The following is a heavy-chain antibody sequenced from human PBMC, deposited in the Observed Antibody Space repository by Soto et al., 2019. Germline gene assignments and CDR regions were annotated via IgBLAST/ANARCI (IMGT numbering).Heavy chain of an antibody. Sequence: GESLKISCKGSGYSFTSYWIGWVRQMPGKGLEWMGIIYPGDSDTRYSPSFQGQVTISADKSISTAYLQWSSLKASDTAMYYCARSQYYYDSSGFNCHDLTARENYGMDVWRQGTTVTVSS. D-gene: IGHD3-22*01. V-gene: IGHV5-51*01. CDR1: GYSFTSYW. CDR2: IYPGDSDT. CDR3: ARSQYYYDSSGFNCHDLTARENYGMDV. J-gene: IGHJ6*02.